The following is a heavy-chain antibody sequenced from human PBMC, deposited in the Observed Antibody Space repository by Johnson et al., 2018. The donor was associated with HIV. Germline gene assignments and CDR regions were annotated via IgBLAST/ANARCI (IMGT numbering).Heavy chain of an antibody. J-gene: IGHJ3*02. CDR1: GFTFDDYG. Sequence: VQLVESGGGVVRPGGSLRLSCAASGFTFDDYGMIWVRQPPGKGLEWVSGINWSGGSTAYADSMKGRFTISRDNDKKSLYLHVNSLRAEDTAFYYCARGKGAAAGLDAFDIWGQGTMVTVSS. CDR3: ARGKGAAAGLDAFDI. V-gene: IGHV3-20*04. D-gene: IGHD6-13*01. CDR2: INWSGGST.